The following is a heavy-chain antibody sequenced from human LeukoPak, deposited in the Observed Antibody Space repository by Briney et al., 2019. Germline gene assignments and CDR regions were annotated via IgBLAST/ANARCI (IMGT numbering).Heavy chain of an antibody. V-gene: IGHV5-51*01. Sequence: GESLKISCKGSGYRFNAYWIAWVRRMPGKGLGWMGIIYPDDSDTRYSPSFQGQVTISADKSVRTAYLQWSSLKASDTAMYYCARPNITSYYDSRGYDAFDVWGQGTMVTVSS. D-gene: IGHD3-22*01. CDR1: GYRFNAYW. CDR2: IYPDDSDT. J-gene: IGHJ3*01. CDR3: ARPNITSYYDSRGYDAFDV.